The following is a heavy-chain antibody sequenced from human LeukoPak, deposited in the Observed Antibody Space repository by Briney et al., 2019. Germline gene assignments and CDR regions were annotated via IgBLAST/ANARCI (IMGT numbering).Heavy chain of an antibody. CDR1: GVSISSGGYY. CDR3: ARGRDCSSISCDPSCYYGMDV. J-gene: IGHJ6*02. CDR2: IYYSGST. Sequence: PSETLSLTCTVSGVSISSGGYYWSWIRQHPGKGLEWIGYIYYSGSTYYNPSLKSRVTISVDTSKNQFSLKLSSVTAADTAVYYCARGRDCSSISCDPSCYYGMDVWGQGTTVTVSS. V-gene: IGHV4-31*03. D-gene: IGHD2-2*01.